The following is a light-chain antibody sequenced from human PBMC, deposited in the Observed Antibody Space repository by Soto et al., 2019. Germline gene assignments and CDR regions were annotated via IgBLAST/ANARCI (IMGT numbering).Light chain of an antibody. CDR1: SSDVGRYNC. V-gene: IGLV2-8*01. J-gene: IGLJ3*02. CDR3: SSYAASNNFYFV. CDR2: EVT. Sequence: QSVLTQPPSASGSPGQSVTISCTGTSSDVGRYNCVSWYQQYPGRAPKLMIYEVTKRPSGVPDRFSGSKSGNTASLTVSGLQAEDEADYYCSSYAASNNFYFVFGGGTKLTVL.